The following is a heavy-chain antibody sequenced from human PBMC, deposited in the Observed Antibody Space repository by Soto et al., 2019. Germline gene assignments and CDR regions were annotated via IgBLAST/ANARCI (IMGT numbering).Heavy chain of an antibody. V-gene: IGHV1-18*01. CDR1: GYIFTTYG. Sequence: ASVKVSCTTSGYIFTTYGISWVRQAPGQGLEWMGWTSSNNGKTKYAQKFQGRVTMTTDKSTNTVHMELRSLRSGDTAVYYCARTSVAQSEDYFDYWGQGTLVTVSS. CDR2: TSSNNGKT. CDR3: ARTSVAQSEDYFDY. J-gene: IGHJ4*02. D-gene: IGHD5-12*01.